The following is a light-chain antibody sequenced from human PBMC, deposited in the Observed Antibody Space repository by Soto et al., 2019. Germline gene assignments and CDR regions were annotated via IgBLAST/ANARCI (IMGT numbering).Light chain of an antibody. V-gene: IGKV3-20*01. CDR1: QSVSRSY. CDR3: HHYET. CDR2: GAS. Sequence: EIVLTQSPGTLSLSPGVRATLSCRASQSVSRSYLGWYQQKPGQAPRLLMYGASIRAAGVPDRFSGSGSGTEFTLTISRLEAEDLTVYYCHHYETFGQGTKVDIK. J-gene: IGKJ1*01.